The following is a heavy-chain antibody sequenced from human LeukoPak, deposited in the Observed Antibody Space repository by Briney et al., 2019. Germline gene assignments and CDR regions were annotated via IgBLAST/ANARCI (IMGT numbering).Heavy chain of an antibody. D-gene: IGHD4-17*01. J-gene: IGHJ5*02. V-gene: IGHV4-39*01. Sequence: SETLSLTCTVSGGSISSSSYYWGWIRQPPGKGLEWIGSIYYSGSTYYNPSLKSRVTISVDTSKNQFSLELSSVTAADTAVYYCARGLSYGDYVWFDPWGQGTLVTVSS. CDR1: GGSISSSSYY. CDR2: IYYSGST. CDR3: ARGLSYGDYVWFDP.